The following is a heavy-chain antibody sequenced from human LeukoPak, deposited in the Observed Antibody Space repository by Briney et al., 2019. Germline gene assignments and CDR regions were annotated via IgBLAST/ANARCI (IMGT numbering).Heavy chain of an antibody. CDR1: GGSFSGYY. Sequence: PSETLSLTCAVYGGSFSGYYWSWIRRPPGKGLEWIGEINHSGSTNYNPSLKSRVTISVDTSKNQFSLQLNSVTPEDTAVYYCARGQQLTIYYFDYWGQGTLVTVSS. D-gene: IGHD6-13*01. V-gene: IGHV4-34*01. CDR3: ARGQQLTIYYFDY. J-gene: IGHJ4*02. CDR2: INHSGST.